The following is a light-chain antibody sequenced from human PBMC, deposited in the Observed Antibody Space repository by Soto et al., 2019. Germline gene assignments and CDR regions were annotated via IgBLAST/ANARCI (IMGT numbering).Light chain of an antibody. CDR1: SSDVGGYNY. CDR2: EVS. V-gene: IGLV2-14*01. CDR3: SSYTRSSTLVV. J-gene: IGLJ2*01. Sequence: QSALTQPASVSGSPGQSITISCTGTSSDVGGYNYVSWYQQHPGKAPKLMIYEVSNRPSGVSNRFSGSKSGNTASLTISGLQAEDEADYYCSSYTRSSTLVVFGGGTKPPS.